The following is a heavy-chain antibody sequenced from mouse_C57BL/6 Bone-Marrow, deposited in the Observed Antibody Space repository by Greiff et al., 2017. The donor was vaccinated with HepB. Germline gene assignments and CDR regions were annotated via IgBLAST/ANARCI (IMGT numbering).Heavy chain of an antibody. J-gene: IGHJ4*01. Sequence: EVKLVESGGGLVKPGGSLKLSCAASGFTFSSYAMSWVRQTPEKRLEWVATISDGGSYTYYPDNVKGRITISRDNTKNNLYLQMSHLKSEDTAMYYCAILGSTFYYAMDYWGQGTSVTVSS. CDR3: AILGSTFYYAMDY. V-gene: IGHV5-4*03. CDR1: GFTFSSYA. CDR2: ISDGGSYT.